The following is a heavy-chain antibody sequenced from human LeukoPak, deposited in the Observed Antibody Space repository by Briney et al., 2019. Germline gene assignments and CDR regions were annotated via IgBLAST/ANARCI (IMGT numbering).Heavy chain of an antibody. V-gene: IGHV1-2*06. CDR1: GYTFTCYY. J-gene: IGHJ4*02. D-gene: IGHD2-15*01. Sequence: ASVKVSCKASGYTFTCYYMHWVRQAPGQGLEWMGRINPNSGGTTYAQKFQGRVTMTRDTSISTAYMELSRLRSDDPAVYYCARRFCSGGSCSLDYWGQGTLVTVSS. CDR2: INPNSGGT. CDR3: ARRFCSGGSCSLDY.